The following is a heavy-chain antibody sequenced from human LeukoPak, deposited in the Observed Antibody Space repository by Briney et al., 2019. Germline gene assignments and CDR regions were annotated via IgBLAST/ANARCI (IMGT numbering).Heavy chain of an antibody. D-gene: IGHD3-3*01. CDR3: ARGYLNVLRFLEWLRMHMDV. CDR2: ISSSSSYI. V-gene: IGHV3-21*01. J-gene: IGHJ6*02. CDR1: GFTFSSYS. Sequence: GESLEISCKGSGFTFSSYSMNWVRQAPGKGLEWVSSISSSSSYIYYADSVKGRFTISRDNAKNSLYLQMNSLRAEDTAVYYCARGYLNVLRFLEWLRMHMDVWGQGATVTVSS.